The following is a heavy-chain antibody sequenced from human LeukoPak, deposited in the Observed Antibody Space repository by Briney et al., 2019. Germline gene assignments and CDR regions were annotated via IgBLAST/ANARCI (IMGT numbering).Heavy chain of an antibody. CDR2: FYSSGTT. V-gene: IGHV4-39*07. Sequence: PSETLSLTCAVSGGSISSTNYYWGWIRQPPGKGLKWIGTFYSSGTTYYNPSLKSRVTISVDTSKNQFSLKLSSVTAADTAVYYCARGRPVFGVVTPFDYWGQGTLVTVSS. CDR1: GGSISSTNYY. CDR3: ARGRPVFGVVTPFDY. J-gene: IGHJ4*02. D-gene: IGHD3-3*01.